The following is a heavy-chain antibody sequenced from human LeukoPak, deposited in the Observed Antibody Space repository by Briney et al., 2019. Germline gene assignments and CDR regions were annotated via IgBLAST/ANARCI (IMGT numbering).Heavy chain of an antibody. CDR3: ARAPESGYYTNWFDP. CDR2: IKQDGSEI. CDR1: GFTFSSYW. D-gene: IGHD3-3*01. J-gene: IGHJ5*02. Sequence: GGSLRLSCAASGFTFSSYWMNWVRQAPGKGLEWVANIKQDGSEIYYVDSVKGRFTISRDNAKNSLYLQMNSLRAEDTAVYYCARAPESGYYTNWFDPWGQGTLVTVSS. V-gene: IGHV3-7*03.